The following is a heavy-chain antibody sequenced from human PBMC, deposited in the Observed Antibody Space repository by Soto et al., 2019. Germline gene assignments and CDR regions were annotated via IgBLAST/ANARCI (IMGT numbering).Heavy chain of an antibody. Sequence: GGSLRLSCAASGFTFSDHYMDWVRQAPGKGLEWVARVRDKAHTYTTEYAASVKGRFIISRDDSRNSLHLQMNSLKTEDTAVYYCARAMVRGNYFDHWGQGALVTVSS. V-gene: IGHV3-72*01. J-gene: IGHJ4*02. CDR2: VRDKAHTYTT. D-gene: IGHD3-10*01. CDR3: ARAMVRGNYFDH. CDR1: GFTFSDHY.